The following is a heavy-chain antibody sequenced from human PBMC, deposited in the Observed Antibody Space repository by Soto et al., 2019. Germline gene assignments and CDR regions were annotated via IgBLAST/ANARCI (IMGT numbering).Heavy chain of an antibody. Sequence: PSETLSLTCTVSGGSISSSSYYWGWIRQPPGKGLEWVSAISGSGGSTYYADSVKGRFTISRDNSKNTLYLQMNSLRAEDTAVYYCAKDFEGRYSDWLPHYYYYYYGMDVWGHGTPVTVSS. D-gene: IGHD3-9*01. V-gene: IGHV3-23*01. CDR3: AKDFEGRYSDWLPHYYYYYYGMDV. J-gene: IGHJ6*02. CDR2: ISGSGGST. CDR1: GGSISSSSYY.